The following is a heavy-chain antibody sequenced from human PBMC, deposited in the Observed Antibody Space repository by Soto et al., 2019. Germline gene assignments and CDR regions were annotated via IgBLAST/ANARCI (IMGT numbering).Heavy chain of an antibody. CDR2: IYSSGNT. J-gene: IGHJ5*02. V-gene: IGHV4-4*07. D-gene: IGHD3-3*01. Sequence: XARLWLTCSVCGGSISGYYVTWIRQPAGKGLEWIGRIYSSGNTKYNPSLQSRVTMSLDTSNNQFSLRLTSVTAADTAVYYCARGQRFSDWFDPWGQGTLVTVSS. CDR3: ARGQRFSDWFDP. CDR1: GGSISGYY.